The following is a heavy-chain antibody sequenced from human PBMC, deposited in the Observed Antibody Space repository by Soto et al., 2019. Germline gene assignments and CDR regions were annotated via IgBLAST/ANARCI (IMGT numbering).Heavy chain of an antibody. CDR1: GFTFSSYA. J-gene: IGHJ6*02. CDR2: ISGSGGST. V-gene: IGHV3-23*01. CDR3: AKEEAYSSSWYYYYGMDV. Sequence: PGGSLRLSCAASGFTFSSYAMSWVRQAPGKGLEWVSAISGSGGSTYYADSVKGRFTISRDNSKNTLYLQMNSLRAEDTAVYYCAKEEAYSSSWYYYYGMDVWGQGTTVTVSS. D-gene: IGHD6-13*01.